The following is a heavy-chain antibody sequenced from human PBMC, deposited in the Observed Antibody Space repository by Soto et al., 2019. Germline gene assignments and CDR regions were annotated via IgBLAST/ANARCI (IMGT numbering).Heavy chain of an antibody. CDR3: ARRLDYDSSGFEGGGMDV. D-gene: IGHD3-22*01. J-gene: IGHJ6*02. Sequence: SENLSLTCTVSGGSISGYYWSWIRQPPGKRLEWIGYIDYYGSTNYNPSLKSRVTISVDTSKNQFSLKLSSVTAADTAVYYCARRLDYDSSGFEGGGMDVWGQGTTVTVSS. CDR2: IDYYGST. V-gene: IGHV4-59*08. CDR1: GGSISGYY.